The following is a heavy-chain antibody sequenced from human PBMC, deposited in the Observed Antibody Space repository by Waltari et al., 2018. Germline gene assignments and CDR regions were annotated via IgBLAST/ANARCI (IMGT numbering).Heavy chain of an antibody. CDR2: IKSRITGGTT. CDR3: GDFTAFDY. J-gene: IGHJ4*02. V-gene: IGHV3-15*01. D-gene: IGHD2-8*02. Sequence: EVQLVEAGGGLVAPVGALRPSCAGSGFIFSTAWMHWARQAPGKGLEWVGRIKSRITGGTTEYGAPVKGRFTISRDDSKDTVYLQMNSLKTEDTGVYYCGDFTAFDYWGQGSLVIVSS. CDR1: GFIFSTAW.